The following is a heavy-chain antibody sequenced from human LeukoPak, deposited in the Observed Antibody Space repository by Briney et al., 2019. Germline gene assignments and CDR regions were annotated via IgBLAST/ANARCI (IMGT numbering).Heavy chain of an antibody. CDR3: ARSLYGSGNSYNWFDP. V-gene: IGHV4-34*01. Sequence: SETLSLTCAVYGGSFSGYYWSWIPQPPGKGLEWIGEINHSGSTNYNPSLKSRVTISVDTSKNQFPLKLSSVTAADTAVYYCARSLYGSGNSYNWFDPWGQGTLVTVSS. D-gene: IGHD3-10*01. J-gene: IGHJ5*02. CDR1: GGSFSGYY. CDR2: INHSGST.